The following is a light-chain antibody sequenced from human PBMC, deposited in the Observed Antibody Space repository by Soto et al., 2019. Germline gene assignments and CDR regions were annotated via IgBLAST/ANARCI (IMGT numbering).Light chain of an antibody. CDR2: EVS. J-gene: IGLJ2*01. V-gene: IGLV2-14*01. CDR3: ASYTISSTLV. Sequence: QSALTQPASVSGSPRQSITISCTGTSSDVGDSNFVSWYQQHPGKAPKLIIYEVSNRPSGVSNRFSGSKSGNTASLTISGLQAEDEADYYCASYTISSTLVFGGVTKLTVL. CDR1: SSDVGDSNF.